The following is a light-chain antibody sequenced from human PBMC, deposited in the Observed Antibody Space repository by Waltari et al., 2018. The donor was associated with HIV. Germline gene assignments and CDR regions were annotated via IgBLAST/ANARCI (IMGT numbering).Light chain of an antibody. J-gene: IGKJ4*01. CDR1: QSVSSK. CDR2: GAS. Sequence: EIVMTQSPVTLSVSPGERATLSCRASQSVSSKSAWYQQKPGQAPGLLIYGASTRATAIPARFSGSGSGTEFTLTISSLQSEDFAVYYCQQYGLTFGGGTKVEIK. CDR3: QQYGLT. V-gene: IGKV3-15*01.